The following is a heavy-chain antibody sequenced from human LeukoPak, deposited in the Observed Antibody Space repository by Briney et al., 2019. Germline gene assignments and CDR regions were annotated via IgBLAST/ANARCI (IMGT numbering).Heavy chain of an antibody. D-gene: IGHD3-22*01. CDR2: ISGSGGST. J-gene: IGHJ4*02. V-gene: IGHV3-23*01. CDR1: GFTFSSYA. CDR3: ASHYDSSGKPFDY. Sequence: GGSLRLSCAASGFTFSSYAMSWVRQAPGKGLEWVSAISGSGGSTYYADSVKGRFTISRDNSKNTLYLQMNSLRAEDTAVYYCASHYDSSGKPFDYWGQGTLVTVSS.